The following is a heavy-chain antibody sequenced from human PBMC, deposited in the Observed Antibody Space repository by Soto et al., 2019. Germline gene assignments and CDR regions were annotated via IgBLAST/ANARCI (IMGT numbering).Heavy chain of an antibody. D-gene: IGHD3-10*01. V-gene: IGHV1-69*13. Sequence: ASVKVSCKASGGTFSSYAISWVRQAPGQGLEWMGGIIPIFGTANYAQKFQGRVTITADESTSTAYMELSSLRSEDTAVYYCARETYYYGSGTVYYYYYGMDVWGQGTTVTVSS. J-gene: IGHJ6*02. CDR2: IIPIFGTA. CDR1: GGTFSSYA. CDR3: ARETYYYGSGTVYYYYYGMDV.